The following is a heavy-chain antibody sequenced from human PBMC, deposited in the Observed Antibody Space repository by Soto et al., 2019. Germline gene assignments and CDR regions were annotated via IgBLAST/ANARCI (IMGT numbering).Heavy chain of an antibody. D-gene: IGHD6-6*01. CDR3: AKQVRDGSSSPYYFDY. CDR1: GFTFSNNA. CDR2: ISSAGST. J-gene: IGHJ4*02. V-gene: IGHV3-23*01. Sequence: GGSLRLSCAASGFTFSNNAMSWVRQAPGKGLEWVSAISSAGSTYYADSVKGRFTIFRDNSKNTLSLHMNSLRAEDTAVYYCAKQVRDGSSSPYYFDYWGQGTLVTVSS.